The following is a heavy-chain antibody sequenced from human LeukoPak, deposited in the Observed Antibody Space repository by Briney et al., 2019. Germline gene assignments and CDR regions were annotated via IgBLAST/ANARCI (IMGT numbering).Heavy chain of an antibody. V-gene: IGHV3-74*01. Sequence: PGGSLRLSCAASGFSFSTQRMHWVRQAPGKGLVWVSYINIDERITGYADSVKGRFTISRDNAKNSLYLQMNSLRADDTAVYYCARVSYDSIDYWGQGTLVTVSS. CDR1: GFSFSTQR. D-gene: IGHD3-22*01. J-gene: IGHJ4*02. CDR3: ARVSYDSIDY. CDR2: INIDERIT.